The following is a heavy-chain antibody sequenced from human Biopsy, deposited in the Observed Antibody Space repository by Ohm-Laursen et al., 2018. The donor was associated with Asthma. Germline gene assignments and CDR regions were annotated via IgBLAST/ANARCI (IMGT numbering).Heavy chain of an antibody. CDR2: INAGNGNT. Sequence: ATVKISCKASGYTFINYAIHWVRQAPGQRLEWMGWINAGNGNTKYSQKVQGRVTITRDTSASTAYMDLSSLRSEDTAVYYCARDLRYSSGWYPDAFDIWGQGTMVTVSS. J-gene: IGHJ3*02. CDR1: GYTFINYA. D-gene: IGHD6-19*01. V-gene: IGHV1-3*01. CDR3: ARDLRYSSGWYPDAFDI.